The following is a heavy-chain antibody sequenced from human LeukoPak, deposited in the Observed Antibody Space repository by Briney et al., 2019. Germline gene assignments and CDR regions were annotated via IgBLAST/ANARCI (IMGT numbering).Heavy chain of an antibody. Sequence: PGGYLRLSCAASGFTFNNYAMIWVRQAPGKGLEWVSLISGTGNSIYYADSVKGRFTISRDNSKNTLFLQMNSLRAEDTAVYYCVKEPGNISAGYWGQGTLVTVSS. J-gene: IGHJ4*02. V-gene: IGHV3-23*01. CDR2: ISGTGNSI. CDR1: GFTFNNYA. D-gene: IGHD2/OR15-2a*01. CDR3: VKEPGNISAGY.